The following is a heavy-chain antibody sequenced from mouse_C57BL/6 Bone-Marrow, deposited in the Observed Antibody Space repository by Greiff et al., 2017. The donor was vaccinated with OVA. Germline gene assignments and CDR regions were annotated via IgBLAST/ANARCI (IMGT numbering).Heavy chain of an antibody. Sequence: QVQLKQPGAELVKPGASVKLSCKASGYTFTSYWMHWVKQRPGQGLEWIGMIHPNSGSTNYNEKFKSKATLTVDKSSSTAYMQLSRLTSEDSAVYYCARDITTVDWFAYWGQGTLVTVSA. CDR2: IHPNSGST. J-gene: IGHJ3*01. CDR3: ARDITTVDWFAY. V-gene: IGHV1-64*01. D-gene: IGHD1-1*01. CDR1: GYTFTSYW.